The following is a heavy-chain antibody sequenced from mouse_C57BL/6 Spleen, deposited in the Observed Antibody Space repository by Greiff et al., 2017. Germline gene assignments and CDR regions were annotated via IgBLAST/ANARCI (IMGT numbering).Heavy chain of an antibody. CDR3: ARGELYARDY. CDR2: IWSDGST. J-gene: IGHJ4*01. Sequence: VNVVESGPGLVAPSQSLSITCTVSGFSLTSYGVHWVRQPPGKGLEWLVVIWSDGSTTYNSALKSRLNISKDNSKSQVFLKMNSLQTDDTAMYYCARGELYARDYWGQGTSVTVSS. V-gene: IGHV2-6*03. CDR1: GFSLTSYG. D-gene: IGHD4-1*01.